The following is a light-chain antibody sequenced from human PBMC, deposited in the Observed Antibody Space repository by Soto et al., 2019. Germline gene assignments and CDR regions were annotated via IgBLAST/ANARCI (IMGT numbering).Light chain of an antibody. CDR2: CAS. CDR3: QQYGSSPWT. CDR1: QSVSSSY. Sequence: EIVLTQSPGTLSLSPGERATLSCRASQSVSSSYLAWYQQKPGQAPRLLIYCASSRATCIPDRFSGSGSGTDFTLTISRLEPEDFAVYYCQQYGSSPWTFGQGTKVEIK. V-gene: IGKV3-20*01. J-gene: IGKJ1*01.